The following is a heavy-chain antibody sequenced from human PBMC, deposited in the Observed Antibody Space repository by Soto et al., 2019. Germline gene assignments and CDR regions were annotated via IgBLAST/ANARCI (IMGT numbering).Heavy chain of an antibody. J-gene: IGHJ4*02. D-gene: IGHD1-26*01. Sequence: SVKVSCKASGFTFTSSAVQWVRQARGQRLEWIGWIVVGSGNTNYAQKFQERVTITRDMSTSTAYMELSSLRSEDTAVYYCAAEGSDSGSYYYWGQGTLVTVSS. CDR2: IVVGSGNT. V-gene: IGHV1-58*01. CDR1: GFTFTSSA. CDR3: AAEGSDSGSYYY.